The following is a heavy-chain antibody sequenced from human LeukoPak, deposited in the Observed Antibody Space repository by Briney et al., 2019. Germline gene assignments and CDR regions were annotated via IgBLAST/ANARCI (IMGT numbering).Heavy chain of an antibody. CDR2: ISYDGSDK. V-gene: IGHV3-30*18. J-gene: IGHJ4*02. CDR3: AKDATTVTTGYYFDY. D-gene: IGHD4-17*01. Sequence: GESLRLSCAASGFTFSSYSMHWVRQAPGKGLEWVAVISYDGSDKYYADPVKGRFTISRDNSKNTLYLQTNSLRAEDTAVYYCAKDATTVTTGYYFDYWGQGTLVTVSS. CDR1: GFTFSSYS.